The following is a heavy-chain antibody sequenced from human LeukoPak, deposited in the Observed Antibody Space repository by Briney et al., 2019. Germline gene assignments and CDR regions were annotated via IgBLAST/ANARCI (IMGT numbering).Heavy chain of an antibody. CDR1: GFTFSSYE. D-gene: IGHD5-12*01. Sequence: GGSLRLSCAASGFTFSSYEMNWVRQAPGKGLEWASYISSSGSTIYYADSVKGRFTISRDNAKNSLYLQMNSLRAEDTAVYYCARAPLVATLAVNWFDPWGQGTLVTVSS. J-gene: IGHJ5*02. CDR3: ARAPLVATLAVNWFDP. CDR2: ISSSGSTI. V-gene: IGHV3-48*03.